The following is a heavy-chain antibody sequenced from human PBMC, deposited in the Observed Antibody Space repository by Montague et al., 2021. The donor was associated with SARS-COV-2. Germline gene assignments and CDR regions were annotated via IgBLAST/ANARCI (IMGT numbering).Heavy chain of an antibody. J-gene: IGHJ5*02. CDR1: GYSISSGYY. D-gene: IGHD3-22*01. Sequence: SDTLSLTCTVSGYSISSGYYWGWIRQPPGKGLEWIGSIYHSGSTYYNPSLKSRVTISVDTSKNQFPLKLSSVTAADTAVYYCARVRSITMIVVVITPMGWFDPWGQGTLVTVSS. CDR2: IYHSGST. CDR3: ARVRSITMIVVVITPMGWFDP. V-gene: IGHV4-38-2*02.